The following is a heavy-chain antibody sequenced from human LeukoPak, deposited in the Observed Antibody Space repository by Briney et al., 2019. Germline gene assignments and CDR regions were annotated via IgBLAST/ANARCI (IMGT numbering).Heavy chain of an antibody. J-gene: IGHJ3*02. D-gene: IGHD1-26*01. CDR2: ISSSSSYI. CDR3: ARDTRNAFDI. V-gene: IGHV3-21*01. Sequence: GGSLRLSCAASGFTFSSYSMNWVRQAPGKGLEWVSSISSSSSYIYYADSVKGRLTISRDNAKNSLYLQMNSLRAEDTAVYYCARDTRNAFDIWGQGTMVTVSS. CDR1: GFTFSSYS.